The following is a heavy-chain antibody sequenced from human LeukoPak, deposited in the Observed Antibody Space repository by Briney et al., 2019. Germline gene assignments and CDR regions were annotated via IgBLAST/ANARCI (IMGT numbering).Heavy chain of an antibody. V-gene: IGHV3-30*02. D-gene: IGHD2/OR15-2a*01. CDR3: AKDQDYCYFDY. Sequence: GGSLRLSCAASGFTFSSYVMHWVRQAPGKGLEWVAVIRHDGSNKYYADSVKGRFTISRDNSKNTLYLQMNSLRAEDTAVYYCAKDQDYCYFDYWGQGTLVTVSS. CDR2: IRHDGSNK. CDR1: GFTFSSYV. J-gene: IGHJ4*02.